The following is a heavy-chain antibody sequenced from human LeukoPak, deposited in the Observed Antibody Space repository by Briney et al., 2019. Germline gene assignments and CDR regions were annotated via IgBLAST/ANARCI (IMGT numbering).Heavy chain of an antibody. Sequence: GGSLRLSCAASGFTFSNAWMSWVRQAPGKGLEWVGRIKSKTDGGTKDYAAPVKGRFTISRDDSKNTLYLQMNSLKTEDTAVYYCTTDALVVPAANPVDYWGQGTLVTVSS. CDR1: GFTFSNAW. D-gene: IGHD2-2*01. CDR2: IKSKTDGGTK. V-gene: IGHV3-15*01. CDR3: TTDALVVPAANPVDY. J-gene: IGHJ4*02.